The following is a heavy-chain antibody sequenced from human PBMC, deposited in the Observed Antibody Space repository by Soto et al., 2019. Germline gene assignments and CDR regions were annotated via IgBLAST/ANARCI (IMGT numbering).Heavy chain of an antibody. V-gene: IGHV4-59*01. CDR1: GGSISSYY. J-gene: IGHJ3*02. Sequence: QVQLQESGPGLVKPSETLSLTCTVSGGSISSYYWSWIRQPPGKGLEWIGYIYYSGSTNYNPSLNSRGTISVDKSKNQFSLKLSSVTAADTAVYYCARDPHSYGSPFDIWGQGTMVTVSS. CDR2: IYYSGST. CDR3: ARDPHSYGSPFDI. D-gene: IGHD3-22*01.